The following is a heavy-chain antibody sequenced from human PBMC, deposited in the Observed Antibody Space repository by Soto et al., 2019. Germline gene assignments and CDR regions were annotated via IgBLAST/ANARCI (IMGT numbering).Heavy chain of an antibody. Sequence: ASVKVSCKASGFTFTSFGISWVRQAPGQGPEWMGWISVYNGDTNYAQNLRDRVSMTTDTSTNTAYVELRSLRSDETAVYYCARDKVYLQTTRRDYYYAMDVWGQGTTVTVSS. CDR3: ARDKVYLQTTRRDYYYAMDV. CDR2: ISVYNGDT. V-gene: IGHV1-18*04. J-gene: IGHJ6*02. CDR1: GFTFTSFG. D-gene: IGHD6-6*01.